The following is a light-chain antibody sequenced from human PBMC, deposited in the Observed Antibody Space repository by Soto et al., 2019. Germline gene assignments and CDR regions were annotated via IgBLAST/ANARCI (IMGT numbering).Light chain of an antibody. V-gene: IGKV3-20*01. J-gene: IGKJ4*01. CDR1: QSVSSSY. CDR2: GAS. CDR3: KHYGSSPT. Sequence: EIVLTQSPGTLSLSPGERATLSCRASQSVSSSYLAWYQQKPGQAPRLLIYGASSRATGIPDRFSGSGSGTDFTLPISRLEPEDFAVYYGKHYGSSPTFGGGTKVEIK.